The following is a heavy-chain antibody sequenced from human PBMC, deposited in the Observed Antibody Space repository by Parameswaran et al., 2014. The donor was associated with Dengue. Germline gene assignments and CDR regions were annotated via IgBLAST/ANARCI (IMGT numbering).Heavy chain of an antibody. Sequence: GGSLRLSCAASGFTFSSYAMSWVRQAPGKGLEWVSAISGSGGSTYYADSVKGRFTISRDNSKNTLYLQMNSLRAEDTAVYYCAKDRNSYYYYYYGMDVWGQGTTVTVSS. V-gene: IGHV3-23*01. J-gene: IGHJ6*02. D-gene: IGHD1-14*01. CDR2: ISGSGGST. CDR3: AKDRNSYYYYYYGMDV. CDR1: GFTFSSYA.